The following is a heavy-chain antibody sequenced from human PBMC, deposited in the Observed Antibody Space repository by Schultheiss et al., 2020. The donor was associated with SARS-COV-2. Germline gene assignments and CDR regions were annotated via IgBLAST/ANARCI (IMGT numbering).Heavy chain of an antibody. CDR1: GVSIGSSINNY. CDR3: ARHIAAAGTEY. CDR2: IYYNGDT. V-gene: IGHV4-39*01. J-gene: IGHJ4*02. Sequence: SETLSLTCTVSGVSIGSSINNYWGWIRQPPGKGLEWIGNIYYNGDTYYDPSLRSRVSISVDTSKNQFSLKLSSVTAADTAVYYCARHIAAAGTEYWGQGTLVTVSS. D-gene: IGHD6-13*01.